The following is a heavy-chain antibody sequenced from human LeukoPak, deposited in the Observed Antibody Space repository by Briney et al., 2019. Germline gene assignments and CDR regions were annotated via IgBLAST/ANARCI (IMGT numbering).Heavy chain of an antibody. CDR3: ARLWNYVWGSYRYTGSSDY. D-gene: IGHD3-16*02. CDR1: GGSISGYY. Sequence: PSETLSLTCTVSGGSISGYYWSWIRQTPGKGLAWIGYIHYSGNTNCNPSLKSRVTMSVDTSKNQFSLQLSSVTAADTAVYYCARLWNYVWGSYRYTGSSDYWGQGTLVTVSS. V-gene: IGHV4-59*12. CDR2: IHYSGNT. J-gene: IGHJ4*02.